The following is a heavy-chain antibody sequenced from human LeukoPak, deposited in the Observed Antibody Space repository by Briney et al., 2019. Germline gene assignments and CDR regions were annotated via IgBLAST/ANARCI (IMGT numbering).Heavy chain of an antibody. CDR1: GFTFDDYA. CDR3: AKATGYSSSWYPFDY. CDR2: ISWNSGSI. V-gene: IGHV3-9*01. D-gene: IGHD6-13*01. Sequence: GGSLRLSCAASGFTFDDYAMHWVRQAPGKGLEWVSGISWNSGSIGYADSVKGRFTISRDNAKNSLYLQMNSLRAEDTALYYCAKATGYSSSWYPFDYWGQGTLVTVSS. J-gene: IGHJ4*02.